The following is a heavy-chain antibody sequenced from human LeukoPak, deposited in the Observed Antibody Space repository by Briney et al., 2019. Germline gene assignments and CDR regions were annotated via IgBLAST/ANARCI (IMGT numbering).Heavy chain of an antibody. V-gene: IGHV3-66*01. J-gene: IGHJ4*02. CDR1: GFTVSTSY. Sequence: GGSLRLSCAASGFTVSTSYMAWVRQAPGKGLEWVSVLYVGGGSYYAYSVRGRFIISRDISKDTVYLQMNSLRGEDTAVYYCARVQTIAGLFSWYWGQGTLVTVSS. CDR3: ARVQTIAGLFSWY. D-gene: IGHD5-24*01. CDR2: LYVGGGS.